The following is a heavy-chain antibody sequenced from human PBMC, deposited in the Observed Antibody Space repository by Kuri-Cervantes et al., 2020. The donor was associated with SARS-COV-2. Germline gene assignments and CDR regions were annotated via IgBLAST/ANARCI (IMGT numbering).Heavy chain of an antibody. V-gene: IGHV1-18*01. CDR2: ISAYNGNT. D-gene: IGHD3-22*01. Sequence: ASVKVSCKASGYTFTSYGISWGRQAPGQGLEWMGWISAYNGNTNYAQKLKGRVTMTTDTSTSTAYMELRSLRSDDTAVYYCARAPQGLSYYYVSSGYPLFDYWGQGTLVTVSS. J-gene: IGHJ4*02. CDR3: ARAPQGLSYYYVSSGYPLFDY. CDR1: GYTFTSYG.